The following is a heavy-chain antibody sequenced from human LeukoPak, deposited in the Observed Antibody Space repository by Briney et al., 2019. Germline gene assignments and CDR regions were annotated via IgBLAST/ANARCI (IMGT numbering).Heavy chain of an antibody. J-gene: IGHJ6*03. Sequence: PSETLSLTCTVSGGSISSYYWSWIRQPAGKGLEWIGRIYTSGSTNYNPSLKSRVTISVDTSKNQFSLKLSSVTAADTAVYYCASRSAAGKLSYYYMDVWGKGTTVTVSS. V-gene: IGHV4-4*07. D-gene: IGHD6-13*01. CDR2: IYTSGST. CDR1: GGSISSYY. CDR3: ASRSAAGKLSYYYMDV.